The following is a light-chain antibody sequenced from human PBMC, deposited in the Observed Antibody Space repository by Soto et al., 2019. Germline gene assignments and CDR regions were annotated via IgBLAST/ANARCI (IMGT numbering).Light chain of an antibody. CDR2: EVS. CDR3: PSYAGSNNPCV. Sequence: QSALTQPPSASGSPGQSVTISCTGTSSDVGGYNYVSWYQHHPGKAPKLMIYEVSKRPSGVPDRFSGSKSGNTASLTVSGLQAEDEADYYCPSYAGSNNPCVFGTGTKLTVL. J-gene: IGLJ1*01. V-gene: IGLV2-8*01. CDR1: SSDVGGYNY.